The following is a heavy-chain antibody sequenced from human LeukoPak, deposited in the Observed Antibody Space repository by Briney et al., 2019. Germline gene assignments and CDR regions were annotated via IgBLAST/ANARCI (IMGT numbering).Heavy chain of an antibody. CDR1: GGSIISLNYY. V-gene: IGHV4-39*07. Sequence: SETLSLTCTVSGGSIISLNYYWGWIRQPPGKGLEWIGSIFYSGSTYYNPSLKSRVSMSVDTSRNQFSLKLNSVTAADTAVYYCATVGGTIFGVVGPWGQGSLVTVSS. CDR2: IFYSGST. D-gene: IGHD3-3*01. CDR3: ATVGGTIFGVVGP. J-gene: IGHJ5*02.